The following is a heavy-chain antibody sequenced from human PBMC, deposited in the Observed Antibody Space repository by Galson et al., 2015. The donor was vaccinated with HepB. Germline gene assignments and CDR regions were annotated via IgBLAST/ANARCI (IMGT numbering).Heavy chain of an antibody. D-gene: IGHD3-22*01. CDR1: GFSFSSYA. Sequence: SLRLSCAASGFSFSSYAMSWVRQAPGKGLEWVSVISGSGGRTYNADSVKGRFTISRDNSKNTLYLQMNSLRAEDTAVYYCAKVPSIYDSSDGYWYFDLWGRGTLVTVSS. V-gene: IGHV3-23*01. J-gene: IGHJ2*01. CDR3: AKVPSIYDSSDGYWYFDL. CDR2: ISGSGGRT.